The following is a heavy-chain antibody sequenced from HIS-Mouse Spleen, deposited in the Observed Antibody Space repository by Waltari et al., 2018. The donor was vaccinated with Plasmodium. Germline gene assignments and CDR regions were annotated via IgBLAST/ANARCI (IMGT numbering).Heavy chain of an antibody. V-gene: IGHV1-18*01. CDR1: GYTFTRYG. D-gene: IGHD6-19*01. J-gene: IGHJ3*02. CDR2: ISAYNGNT. Sequence: QVQLVQSGTEMKKPGASVKVSCKASGYTFTRYGINWVRQAPGQGLEWMGWISAYNGNTNEAQKRQGRVTMTTDTSTSTAYMQLRSLRSDDTAVYYCARGSAGDAFDIWGQGTMVTVSS. CDR3: ARGSAGDAFDI.